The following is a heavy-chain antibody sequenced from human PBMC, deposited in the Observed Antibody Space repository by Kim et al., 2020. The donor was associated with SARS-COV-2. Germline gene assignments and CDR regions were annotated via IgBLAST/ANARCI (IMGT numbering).Heavy chain of an antibody. CDR1: GGSISSGSYY. Sequence: SETLSLTCTVSGGSISSGSYYWSWIRQPAGKGLEWIGRIYTSGSTNYNPSLKSRVTISVDTSKNQFSLKLSSVTAADTAVYYCARDRGIRVGFDPWGQGTLVTVSS. CDR3: ARDRGIRVGFDP. J-gene: IGHJ5*02. D-gene: IGHD3-16*01. CDR2: IYTSGST. V-gene: IGHV4-61*02.